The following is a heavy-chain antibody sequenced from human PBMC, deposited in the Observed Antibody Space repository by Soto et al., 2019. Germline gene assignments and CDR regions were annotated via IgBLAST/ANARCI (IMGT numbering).Heavy chain of an antibody. Sequence: ASVKVSCKVSGYTLTELSMHWVRQAPGKGLEWMGVFDPEDGETIYAQKFQGRVTMTEDTSTDTAYMELSSLRSEDTAVYYCATKGAVVPAAIDVLGYYYYYMDVWGKGTTVTVSS. V-gene: IGHV1-24*01. D-gene: IGHD2-2*01. J-gene: IGHJ6*03. CDR3: ATKGAVVPAAIDVLGYYYYYMDV. CDR1: GYTLTELS. CDR2: FDPEDGET.